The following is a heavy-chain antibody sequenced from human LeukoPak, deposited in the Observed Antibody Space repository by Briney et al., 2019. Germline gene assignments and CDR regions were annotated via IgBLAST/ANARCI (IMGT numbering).Heavy chain of an antibody. CDR3: ATWIRSSGYWGSTEFDP. V-gene: IGHV1-2*02. J-gene: IGHJ5*02. CDR1: GYTFTGHY. D-gene: IGHD3-22*01. Sequence: ASVTVSCKASGYTFTGHYMHWVRQAPGQGLEWMGWINPNSGATNYAQKFQGRVTMTRDTSISTVYMELNSLTSDDTAVYYCATWIRSSGYWGSTEFDPWGQGTLVTVSS. CDR2: INPNSGAT.